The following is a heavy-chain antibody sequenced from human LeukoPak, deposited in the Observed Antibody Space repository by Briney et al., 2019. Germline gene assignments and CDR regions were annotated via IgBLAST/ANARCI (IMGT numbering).Heavy chain of an antibody. CDR1: GFTFSSYW. CDR2: ISSDGSST. CDR3: ARGGAQLWFGELLLGYFDY. V-gene: IGHV3-74*01. D-gene: IGHD3-10*01. Sequence: GGSLRLSCAASGFTFSSYWTHWVRQAPGKGLVWVSRISSDGSSTSYADSVKGRFTISRDNSKNTLYLQMNSLRAEDTAVYYCARGGAQLWFGELLLGYFDYWGQGTLVTVSS. J-gene: IGHJ4*02.